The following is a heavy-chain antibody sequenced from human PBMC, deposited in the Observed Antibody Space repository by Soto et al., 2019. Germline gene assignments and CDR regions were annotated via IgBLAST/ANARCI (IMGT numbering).Heavy chain of an antibody. D-gene: IGHD5-18*01. Sequence: SETLSLTCAFNVGSFSGYYWTWIRQPPGKGLEWIGEIDHSGGTNYSPSLKSRVTISVQKSKKQFSLRLTSVTAADTAVYYCARGRGYSYGFGEIRYYYDAMDVWGPGTTVTSP. V-gene: IGHV4-34*01. CDR2: IDHSGGT. CDR3: ARGRGYSYGFGEIRYYYDAMDV. CDR1: VGSFSGYY. J-gene: IGHJ6*02.